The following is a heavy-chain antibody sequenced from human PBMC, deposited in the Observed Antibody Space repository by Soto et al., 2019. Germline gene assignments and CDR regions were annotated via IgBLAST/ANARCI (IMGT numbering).Heavy chain of an antibody. Sequence: GGLRLSCAASGFMFSAYTMNGVRQAPGKGLEWLSSISVDSSYIDYADSLRGRFTVTRDNARNSLYLQIDSRGVEDTAVYYCATPYYFNHWGPGTLVTVSS. CDR2: ISVDSSYI. D-gene: IGHD3-16*01. V-gene: IGHV3-21*06. CDR3: ATPYYFNH. CDR1: GFMFSAYT. J-gene: IGHJ1*01.